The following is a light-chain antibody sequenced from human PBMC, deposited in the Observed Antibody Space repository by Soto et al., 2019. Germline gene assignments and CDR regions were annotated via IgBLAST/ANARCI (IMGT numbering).Light chain of an antibody. CDR3: CSYVGSYTYV. J-gene: IGLJ1*01. V-gene: IGLV2-11*01. Sequence: QSVLTQPRSVSGSPGQSVTISCTGTSSDVGGHNFVSWYQQHPGKAPQLMIYDVTKRPSGVPDRFSGSKSGNTASLTISGLLAEDEADYYCCSYVGSYTYVFGTGTQLTVL. CDR2: DVT. CDR1: SSDVGGHNF.